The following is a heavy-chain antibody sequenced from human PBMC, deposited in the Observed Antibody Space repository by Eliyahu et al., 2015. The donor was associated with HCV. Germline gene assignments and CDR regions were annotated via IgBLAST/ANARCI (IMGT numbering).Heavy chain of an antibody. CDR3: TRDLVGATSDF. D-gene: IGHD1-26*01. CDR2: INVEGTST. CDR1: GFIFTTYW. Sequence: EVQLVESGGGLVQPGGSLXLSCAASGFIFTTYWMHWVRQAPGKGPGWVSRINVEGTSTTYADSVKGRFTISRDNAKNTVYLQMNSLRAEDTAVYYCTRDLVGATSDFWGQGTLVTVSS. V-gene: IGHV3-74*01. J-gene: IGHJ4*02.